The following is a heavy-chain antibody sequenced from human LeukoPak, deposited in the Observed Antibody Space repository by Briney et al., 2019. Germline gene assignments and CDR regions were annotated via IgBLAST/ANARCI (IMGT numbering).Heavy chain of an antibody. CDR1: GGSISGYY. J-gene: IGHJ3*02. D-gene: IGHD2-15*01. CDR3: ARVPGTGSCNAFDI. CDR2: ISNSENT. Sequence: PSETLSLTCSVSGGSISGYYWSWIRQPAGKELEWIGRISNSENTNYNPSLKSRITMSVDTSNNQFSLKRSSVTAADTAVYYWARVPGTGSCNAFDIWGQGTRVTVSS. V-gene: IGHV4-4*07.